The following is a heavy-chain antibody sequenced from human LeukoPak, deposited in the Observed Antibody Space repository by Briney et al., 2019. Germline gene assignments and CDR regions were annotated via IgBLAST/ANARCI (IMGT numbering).Heavy chain of an antibody. CDR2: VNHSGST. D-gene: IGHD2-21*02. Sequence: SETLSLTRAVYGASFSENCWNWIRQPPGKGVEWIREVNHSGSTKYNPSLKSRVSISVDTSKNQFFLSLNSVTAADTAVYYCARMQDSGASGWRLDPWGQGTLVTVSS. V-gene: IGHV4-34*01. J-gene: IGHJ5*02. CDR3: ARMQDSGASGWRLDP. CDR1: GASFSENC.